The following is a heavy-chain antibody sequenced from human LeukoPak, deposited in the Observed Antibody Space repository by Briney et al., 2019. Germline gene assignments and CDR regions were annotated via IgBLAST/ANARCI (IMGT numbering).Heavy chain of an antibody. CDR2: LYPGASDT. Sequence: GETLKISCKDSGYSITSYWISSVRQMPAKNLARMGILYPGASDTGYSPSFQGQVTSSGDKSISTAYLQWSSLKASDTAMYYCARRITMVRAFDPWGQGTLVTVSS. V-gene: IGHV5-51*01. CDR3: ARRITMVRAFDP. J-gene: IGHJ5*02. CDR1: GYSITSYW. D-gene: IGHD3-10*01.